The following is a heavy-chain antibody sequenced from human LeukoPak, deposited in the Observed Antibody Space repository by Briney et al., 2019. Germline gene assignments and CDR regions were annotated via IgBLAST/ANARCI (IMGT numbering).Heavy chain of an antibody. CDR3: AKAAGSYSGYDLMYYFDY. D-gene: IGHD5-12*01. CDR1: GFTFSSYG. Sequence: QPGRSLGLSCAASGFTFSSYGMHWVRQAPGKGLEWVAVISYDGSYKYYADSVKGRFTISRDNSKNTLYLQMNSLRAEDTAVYYCAKAAGSYSGYDLMYYFDYWGQGTLVTVSS. J-gene: IGHJ4*02. CDR2: ISYDGSYK. V-gene: IGHV3-30*18.